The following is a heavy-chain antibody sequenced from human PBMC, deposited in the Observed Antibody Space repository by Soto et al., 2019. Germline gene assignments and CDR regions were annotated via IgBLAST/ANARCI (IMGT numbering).Heavy chain of an antibody. V-gene: IGHV3-21*01. J-gene: IGHJ4*02. CDR1: GFSFSSYT. CDR2: ISKSSSLT. CDR3: VRGDDRVD. Sequence: DLEESGGGLAKPGGSLRLSCVGSGFSFSSYTMTWVRQAPGMGLEYLASISKSSSLTFYADSVRGRFIISRDNARDSLFLQMYSLRAEDTAVYYCVRGDDRVDWGQGTLVTVSS. D-gene: IGHD1-1*01.